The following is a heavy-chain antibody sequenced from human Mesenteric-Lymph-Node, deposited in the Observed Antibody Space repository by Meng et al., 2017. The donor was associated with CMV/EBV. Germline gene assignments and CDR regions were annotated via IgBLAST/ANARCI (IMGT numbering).Heavy chain of an antibody. V-gene: IGHV1-2*06. D-gene: IGHD3-10*01. CDR1: FTGYY. CDR3: ARNSFYYGSGSYYPHNWFDP. CDR2: INPNSGGT. Sequence: FTGYYMHWVRQVPGQGHEWMGRINPNSGGTNYAQKFQGRVTMTRDTSISTAYMELSRLRSDDTAVYYCARNSFYYGSGSYYPHNWFDPWGQGTLVTVSS. J-gene: IGHJ5*02.